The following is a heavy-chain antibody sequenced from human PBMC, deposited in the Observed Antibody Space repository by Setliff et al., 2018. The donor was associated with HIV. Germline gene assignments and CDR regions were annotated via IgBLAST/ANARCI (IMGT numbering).Heavy chain of an antibody. V-gene: IGHV3-30*04. D-gene: IGHD6-19*01. CDR1: GFTFSSYA. CDR2: ISYDGSNK. Sequence: LRLSCAASGFTFSSYAMHWVRQAPGKGLEWVAVISYDGSNKYYADSVKGRFTISRDNAKNSLYLQMNSLRDEDTAVYYCASGGWSTYYYYGMDVWGQGTTVTVSS. J-gene: IGHJ6*02. CDR3: ASGGWSTYYYYGMDV.